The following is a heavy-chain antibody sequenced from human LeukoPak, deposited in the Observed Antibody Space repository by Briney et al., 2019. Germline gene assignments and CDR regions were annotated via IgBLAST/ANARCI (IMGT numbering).Heavy chain of an antibody. CDR2: VKSDGSAT. V-gene: IGHV3-74*01. J-gene: IGHJ4*02. CDR3: VRALDY. Sequence: GGSLRLSCAASGFTFSSYWMHWVRQAPGKGLEWVSHVKSDGSATSYADSVKGRFTISRDNAKNTLYLQMNRLRAEDTAVYYCVRALDYWGQGTLVTVSS. CDR1: GFTFSSYW.